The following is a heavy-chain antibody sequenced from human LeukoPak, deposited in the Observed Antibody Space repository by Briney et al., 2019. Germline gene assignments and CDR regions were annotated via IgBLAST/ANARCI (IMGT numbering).Heavy chain of an antibody. CDR3: AKDSSVLYYYYGMDV. CDR2: ISYDGSNK. V-gene: IGHV3-30*18. Sequence: GRSLRLSCAASGFTFSSYGMHWVRQAPGKGLEWVAVISYDGSNKYYADSVKGRFTISRDNSKNTLYLQMNSLRAEDTSVYYCAKDSSVLYYYYGMDVWGQGTTVTVSS. D-gene: IGHD1-1*01. CDR1: GFTFSSYG. J-gene: IGHJ6*02.